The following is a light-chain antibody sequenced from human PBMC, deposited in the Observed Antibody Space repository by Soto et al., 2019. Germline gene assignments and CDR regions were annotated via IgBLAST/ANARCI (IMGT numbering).Light chain of an antibody. Sequence: DIVMTQSPDSLAVSLGERATINCKSSQSVLYSSNNNNYLAWYQQKPGQPPKLLIYWASTRESGVPDRFSGSGSGTDFTLTISSLQAEDVAVYYCQQHYTPPYTFGQGTKLEIK. CDR2: WAS. CDR1: QSVLYSSNNNNY. J-gene: IGKJ2*01. CDR3: QQHYTPPYT. V-gene: IGKV4-1*01.